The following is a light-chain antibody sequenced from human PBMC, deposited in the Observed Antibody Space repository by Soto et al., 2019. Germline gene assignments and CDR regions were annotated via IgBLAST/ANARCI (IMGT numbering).Light chain of an antibody. CDR2: DNN. V-gene: IGLV1-51*01. Sequence: QLVLTQPPSVSAAPRQTVTISCSGSSSNIGNNYVSWYHRVPGTAPKLLIYDNNERPSGIPDRFSGSKSGTSATLDITGLQTGDEGDYYCGTWDSRLRVVVFGGGTKLTVL. CDR3: GTWDSRLRVVV. CDR1: SSNIGNNY. J-gene: IGLJ2*01.